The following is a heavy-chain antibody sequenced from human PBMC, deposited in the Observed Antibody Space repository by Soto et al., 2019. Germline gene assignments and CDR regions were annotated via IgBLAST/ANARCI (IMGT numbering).Heavy chain of an antibody. CDR1: GFTFSRSW. V-gene: IGHV3-7*01. D-gene: IGHD3-16*01. CDR2: INEDGRQK. CDR3: ANYYVAA. J-gene: IGHJ4*02. Sequence: EVQLVESGGGLVQPGGSLRVSCAASGFTFSRSWMSWVRQAPAKGLEWVAEINEDGRQKFYVDSVKGRFTISRDNTKNLLYLQMSTLRAEDTALYYCANYYVAAGGQGTLVTVSS.